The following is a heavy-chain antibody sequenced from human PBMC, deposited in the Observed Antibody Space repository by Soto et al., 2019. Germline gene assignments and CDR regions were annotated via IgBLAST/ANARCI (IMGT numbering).Heavy chain of an antibody. J-gene: IGHJ6*02. CDR3: ARDLWANFDWLLSQVYYYYYGMDV. CDR2: IYPDESDT. V-gene: IGHV5-51*01. Sequence: PGESLKISCKGSGYSFTKYWIGWVRQMPGKGLEWMAIIYPDESDTRYSPSFQGQVTISADKSISTAYLQWSSLRAEDTAVYYCARDLWANFDWLLSQVYYYYYGMDVWGQGTTVTVSS. CDR1: GYSFTKYW. D-gene: IGHD3-9*01.